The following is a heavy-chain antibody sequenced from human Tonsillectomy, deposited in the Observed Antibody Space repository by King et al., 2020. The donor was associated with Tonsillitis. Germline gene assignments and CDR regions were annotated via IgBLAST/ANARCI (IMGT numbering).Heavy chain of an antibody. CDR2: ISWNSGSI. V-gene: IGHV3-9*01. J-gene: IGHJ4*02. Sequence: VQLVESGGDLVQPGRSLRLSCAASGFTFDDYAKHWVRQAPGKGLEWVSGISWNSGSIGYADSVKGRFTISRDNAKNSLFLQMNSLRAEDTALYYCAKDIVVVPAAQGGYFDYWGQGTLVTVSS. D-gene: IGHD2-2*01. CDR1: GFTFDDYA. CDR3: AKDIVVVPAAQGGYFDY.